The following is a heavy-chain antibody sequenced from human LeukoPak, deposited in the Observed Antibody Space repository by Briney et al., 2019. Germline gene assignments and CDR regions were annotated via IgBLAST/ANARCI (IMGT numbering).Heavy chain of an antibody. Sequence: LSLTCTVSGGSISNYYWSWVRQAPGKGLEWVSYISSSGSTIYYADSVKGRFTISRDNAKNSLYLQMNSLRAEDTAVYYCARDPPTRPYYYDSSGYFRENAFDIWGQGTMVTVSS. D-gene: IGHD3-22*01. CDR3: ARDPPTRPYYYDSSGYFRENAFDI. CDR2: ISSSGSTI. CDR1: GGSISNYY. J-gene: IGHJ3*02. V-gene: IGHV3-11*04.